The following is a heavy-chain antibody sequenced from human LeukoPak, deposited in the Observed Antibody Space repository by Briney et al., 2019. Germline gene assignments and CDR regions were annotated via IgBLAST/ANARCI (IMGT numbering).Heavy chain of an antibody. D-gene: IGHD2-2*01. V-gene: IGHV3-53*01. CDR1: GFTASSSY. CDR3: ARQTGESTNFDN. CDR2: IYSGGTT. Sequence: GGSLRLSCAASGFTASSSYISWVRQAPGKGLEWVSAIYSGGTTYYADSVRGRFTISRDNSKNTLYLLMNSLRAEDTAMYHCARQTGESTNFDNWGQGTLVTVSS. J-gene: IGHJ4*02.